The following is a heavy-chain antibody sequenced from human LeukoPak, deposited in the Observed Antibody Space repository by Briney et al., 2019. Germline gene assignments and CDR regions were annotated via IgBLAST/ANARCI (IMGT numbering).Heavy chain of an antibody. CDR3: ARGQVTIFGVVIPFDY. Sequence: SETLSLTCTVSGGSFSGYYWSWIRQPPGKGLDWIGEINHSGSTNYNPSLKSRVTISVDTSKNQFSLKLSSVTAADTAVHYCARGQVTIFGVVIPFDYWGQGTLVTVSS. CDR1: GGSFSGYY. D-gene: IGHD3-3*01. V-gene: IGHV4-34*01. CDR2: INHSGST. J-gene: IGHJ4*02.